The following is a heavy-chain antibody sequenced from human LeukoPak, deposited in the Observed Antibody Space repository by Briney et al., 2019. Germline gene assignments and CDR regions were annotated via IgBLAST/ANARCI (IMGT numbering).Heavy chain of an antibody. CDR3: ARGSRGYTYG. CDR1: GASVSSGSYY. J-gene: IGHJ4*02. CDR2: IYYSGST. Sequence: SQTLSLTCTVSGASVSSGSYYWSWIRQPPGKGLEWIGYIYYSGSTNYNPSLKSRVTISVDTSKNQFSLKLSSVTAADTAVYYCARGSRGYTYGWGQGTLVTVSS. V-gene: IGHV4-61*01. D-gene: IGHD5-18*01.